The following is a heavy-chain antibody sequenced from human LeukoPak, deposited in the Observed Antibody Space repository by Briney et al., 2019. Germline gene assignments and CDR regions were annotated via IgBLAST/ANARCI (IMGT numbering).Heavy chain of an antibody. CDR3: ARGRDAFDI. CDR2: INHGGGT. J-gene: IGHJ3*02. V-gene: IGHV4-34*01. CDR1: GGSFSDYY. Sequence: PSETLSLTCAVYGGSFSDYYWNWIRQPPGKGLEWIGEINHGGGTKYNPSLKSRVTISVDTSKNQFSLKLSSVTAADTAVYYCARGRDAFDIWGQGTMVTVSS.